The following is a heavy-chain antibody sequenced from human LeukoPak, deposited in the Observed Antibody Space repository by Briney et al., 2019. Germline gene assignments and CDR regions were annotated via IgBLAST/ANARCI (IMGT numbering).Heavy chain of an antibody. J-gene: IGHJ6*02. V-gene: IGHV1-69*13. D-gene: IGHD5-18*01. CDR2: IIPIFGTA. Sequence: SVKVSCKASGGTFSSYAISWVRQAPGQGLEWMGGIIPIFGTANYAQKFQGRVTITADESTSTAYMELSSLRAEDTAVYYCAKGDRIQVWPYGMDVWGQGTTVTVAS. CDR1: GGTFSSYA. CDR3: AKGDRIQVWPYGMDV.